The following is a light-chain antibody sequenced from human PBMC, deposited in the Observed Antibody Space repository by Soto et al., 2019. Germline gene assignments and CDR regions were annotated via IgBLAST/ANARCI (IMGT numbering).Light chain of an antibody. CDR1: ESLLHSDEYNY. V-gene: IGKV2-28*01. J-gene: IGKJ4*01. CDR2: LGS. CDR3: MQALQTPLS. Sequence: DVVMTQCPLSLPVTPGEPASISCRSSESLLHSDEYNYLDWFLQRPGQSPQLLIYLGSNRASGDPDRFSRSGSGTDFTLEISRVEAEAVVVYYCMQALQTPLSCGGGTKVEIK.